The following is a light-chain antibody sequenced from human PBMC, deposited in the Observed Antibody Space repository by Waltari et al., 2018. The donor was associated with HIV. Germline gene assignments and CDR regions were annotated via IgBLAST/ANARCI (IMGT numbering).Light chain of an antibody. J-gene: IGLJ3*02. CDR3: EAWDSTLKETL. CDR2: RNY. CDR1: TSTIETQW. V-gene: IGLV1-47*01. Sequence: QSVLTQPPSASGPPGQTVTIPCSGRTSTIETQWVYWYQQLPGTAPKLLIYRNYKRPSGVPERFSVSKSGASASLVISGLRSEDEADYYCEAWDSTLKETLFGGGTKLTVL.